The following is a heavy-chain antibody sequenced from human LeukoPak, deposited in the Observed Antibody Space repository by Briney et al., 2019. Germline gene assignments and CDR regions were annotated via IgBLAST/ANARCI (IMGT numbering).Heavy chain of an antibody. Sequence: ASVTVSFTASAGTFSSYAISWVRQAPGQGLEWMGRIIPIFGTANYAQKFQGRVTITADKSTSTDYMELSSLRSEDTAVYYCARPGLTRTFEDYMDVWGKGTTVTVSS. CDR2: IIPIFGTA. J-gene: IGHJ6*03. CDR1: AGTFSSYA. D-gene: IGHD4/OR15-4a*01. CDR3: ARPGLTRTFEDYMDV. V-gene: IGHV1-69*06.